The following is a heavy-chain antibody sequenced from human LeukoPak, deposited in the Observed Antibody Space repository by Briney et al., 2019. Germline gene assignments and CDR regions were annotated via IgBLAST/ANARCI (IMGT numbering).Heavy chain of an antibody. V-gene: IGHV3-11*01. CDR2: ICDSGRTI. J-gene: IGHJ4*02. Sequence: GGSLRLSCAASGFTFSDYFMSWIRQAPGKGLEWVSYICDSGRTIYYADSVKGRFTISRDNAKNSVYLQMNNLGAEDTAVYYCARDRLGDYDHSGYYDKWGQGTLVTVSS. CDR3: ARDRLGDYDHSGYYDK. D-gene: IGHD3-22*01. CDR1: GFTFSDYF.